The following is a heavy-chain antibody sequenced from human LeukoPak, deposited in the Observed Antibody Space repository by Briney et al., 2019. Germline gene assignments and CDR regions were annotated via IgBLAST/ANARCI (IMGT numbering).Heavy chain of an antibody. D-gene: IGHD1-26*01. CDR1: GGSISSSSYY. Sequence: SETLSLTCTVSGGSISSSSYYWGWLRQPPGKGLEWIGSIYYSGSTYYNPSLKSRITISVDASKNRISLNLSSVTAADTAMYYCATGELGAKDYWGQGTLVTVSS. CDR2: IYYSGST. J-gene: IGHJ4*02. CDR3: ATGELGAKDY. V-gene: IGHV4-39*01.